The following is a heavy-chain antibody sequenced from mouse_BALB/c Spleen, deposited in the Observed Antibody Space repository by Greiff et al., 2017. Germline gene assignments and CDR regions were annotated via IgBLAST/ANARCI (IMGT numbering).Heavy chain of an antibody. CDR1: GFSLTSYG. CDR3: AKNGKNYCFMDY. Sequence: VQLQQSGPSLVQPSQSLSITCTVSGFSLTSYGVHWVRQSPGKGLEWLGVIWRGGSTDYNAAFMSRLSITKDNSKSQVFFKMNSLQADDTAIYYCAKNGKNYCFMDYWGQGTSVTVSS. V-gene: IGHV2-5-1*01. CDR2: IWRGGST. J-gene: IGHJ4*01. D-gene: IGHD4-1*01.